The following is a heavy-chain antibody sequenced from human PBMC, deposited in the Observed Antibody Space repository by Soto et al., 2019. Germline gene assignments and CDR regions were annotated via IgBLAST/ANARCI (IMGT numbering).Heavy chain of an antibody. CDR2: ISGGGGNT. CDR1: GFTFSSFA. D-gene: IGHD3-3*01. CDR3: AKSRFLEWFNWFDP. Sequence: GGSLRLSCAASGFTFSSFAMTWVRQAPGKGLEWVSTISGGGGNTHYADSVKGRFTISRDNSKNTLYLQMNSLRTDDTAVYYCAKSRFLEWFNWFDPWGQGTLVTVSS. V-gene: IGHV3-23*01. J-gene: IGHJ5*02.